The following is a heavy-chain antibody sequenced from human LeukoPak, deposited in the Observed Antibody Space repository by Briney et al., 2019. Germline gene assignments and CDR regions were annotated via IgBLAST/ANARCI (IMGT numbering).Heavy chain of an antibody. Sequence: GGSLRLSCAASGFTFSSYGMHWVRQAPGKGLEWVAIISYDGSNKYYADSVKGRFTISRDNSKNTLYLQMNSLRAEDTALYYCAKDQNYESSGYYGGFDYWGQGTLVTVSS. CDR1: GFTFSSYG. J-gene: IGHJ4*02. CDR2: ISYDGSNK. D-gene: IGHD3-22*01. CDR3: AKDQNYESSGYYGGFDY. V-gene: IGHV3-30*18.